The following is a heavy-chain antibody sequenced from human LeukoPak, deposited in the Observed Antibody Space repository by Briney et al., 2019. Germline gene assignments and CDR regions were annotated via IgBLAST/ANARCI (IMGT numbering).Heavy chain of an antibody. D-gene: IGHD6-19*01. CDR2: IYPGDSDT. Sequence: PGGSLRLSCKGSGYSFTSYWIGWVRQMPGKGLEWMGIIYPGDSDTRYSPSFQGQVTISADKSISTAYLQWSSLKASDTAMYYCARFWANAVAGTAWGQGTLVTVSS. CDR3: ARFWANAVAGTA. CDR1: GYSFTSYW. J-gene: IGHJ5*02. V-gene: IGHV5-51*01.